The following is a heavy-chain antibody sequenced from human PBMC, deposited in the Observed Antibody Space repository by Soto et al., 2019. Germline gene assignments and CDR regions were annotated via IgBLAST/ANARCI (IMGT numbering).Heavy chain of an antibody. Sequence: PGGSLRLSCAASGFTLSSYGMHWVRQAPGKGLEWVAVISYDGSNKYYADSVKGRFTISRDNSKNTLYLQMNSLRAEDTAVYYCAKDNIAVAAYFDYWGQGTLVTVS. CDR1: GFTLSSYG. D-gene: IGHD6-19*01. CDR3: AKDNIAVAAYFDY. J-gene: IGHJ4*02. V-gene: IGHV3-30*18. CDR2: ISYDGSNK.